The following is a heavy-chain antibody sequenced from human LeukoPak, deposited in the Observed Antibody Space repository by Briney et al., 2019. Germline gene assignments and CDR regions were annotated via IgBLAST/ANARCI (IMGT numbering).Heavy chain of an antibody. CDR3: ARDPTAVAGNDY. CDR2: IIPILGIA. Sequence: GASVKVSCKASGGTFSSYAISWVRQAPGQGPEWMGRIIPILGIANYAQKFQGRVTITADKSTSTAYMELSSLRSEDTAVYYCARDPTAVAGNDYWGQGTLVTVSS. J-gene: IGHJ4*02. D-gene: IGHD6-19*01. V-gene: IGHV1-69*04. CDR1: GGTFSSYA.